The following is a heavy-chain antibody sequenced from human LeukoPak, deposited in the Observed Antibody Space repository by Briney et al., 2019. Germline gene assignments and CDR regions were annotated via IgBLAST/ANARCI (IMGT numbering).Heavy chain of an antibody. CDR2: ISGSGGST. Sequence: GGSLRLSCAASGFTFSSYAMSWVRQAPGKGLEWVSAISGSGGSTYYADSVKGRFTISRDNSKNTLYLQMTSLRAEDTAVYYCATVPAAYHDAFDIWGQGTMVTVSS. CDR1: GFTFSSYA. D-gene: IGHD2-2*01. V-gene: IGHV3-23*01. J-gene: IGHJ3*02. CDR3: ATVPAAYHDAFDI.